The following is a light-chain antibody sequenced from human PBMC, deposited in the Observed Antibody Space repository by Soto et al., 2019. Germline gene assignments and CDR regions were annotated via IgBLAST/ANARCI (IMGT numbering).Light chain of an antibody. J-gene: IGKJ2*01. CDR3: QQYGSPYA. V-gene: IGKV3-20*01. CDR2: GIS. CDR1: QSVTSNY. Sequence: EIVLTQSPDTLALSPGERATLSCRASQSVTSNYLAWYQQKPGQAPRLLIFGISSRATGIPDRFSGSGSGTDFTLTIARLEPEDFAVYSCQQYGSPYAVGQGTKLEIK.